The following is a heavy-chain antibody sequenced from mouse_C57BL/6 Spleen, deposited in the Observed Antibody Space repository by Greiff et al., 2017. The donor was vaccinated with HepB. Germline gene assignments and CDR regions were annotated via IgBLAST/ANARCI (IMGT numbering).Heavy chain of an antibody. J-gene: IGHJ4*01. CDR2: IFPGGGST. CDR3: ARCYGYDSYYYAMDY. Sequence: QVQLQQSGPELVKPGASVKISCKASGYTFTDYYINWVKQRPGQGLEWIGWIFPGGGSTYYNEQFKCKATLTVDKSSSTAYMLLSSLTSEYSAVYVWARCYGYDSYYYAMDYWGQGTSVTVSS. V-gene: IGHV1-75*01. D-gene: IGHD2-2*01. CDR1: GYTFTDYY.